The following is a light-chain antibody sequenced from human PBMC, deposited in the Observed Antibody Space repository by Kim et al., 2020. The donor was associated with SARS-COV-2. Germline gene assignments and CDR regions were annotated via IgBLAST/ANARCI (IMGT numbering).Light chain of an antibody. J-gene: IGKJ2*01. CDR1: QDIYTW. Sequence: ASVGDRVTITCRASQDIYTWLAWYQQKPGKAPKLLIYRASTLESGVPSRFTGSGSATEFILTITDLQPDDFATYYCQHYNSVPYTFGQGTKLEI. CDR3: QHYNSVPYT. CDR2: RAS. V-gene: IGKV1-5*03.